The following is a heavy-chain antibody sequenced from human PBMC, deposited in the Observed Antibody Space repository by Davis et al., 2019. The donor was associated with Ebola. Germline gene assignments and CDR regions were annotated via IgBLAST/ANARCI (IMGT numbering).Heavy chain of an antibody. Sequence: PSETLSLTCSVSGASISTGAYYWSWIRQPPGKGLEWLGYIYSSGSPFYNPSLKSRVTISIDRSNNQFSLNLSYVAAADTAVYYCALNDYDAKGRDTWGKGTLVTVSS. CDR1: GASISTGAYY. CDR3: ALNDYDAKGRDT. J-gene: IGHJ5*02. D-gene: IGHD4-17*01. V-gene: IGHV4-30-4*01. CDR2: IYSSGSP.